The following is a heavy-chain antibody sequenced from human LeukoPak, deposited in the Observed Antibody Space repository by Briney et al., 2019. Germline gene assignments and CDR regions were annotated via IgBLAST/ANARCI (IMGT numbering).Heavy chain of an antibody. Sequence: SGPTLVNPTQTLTLTCTFSGFSLSTSGVGVGWIRQPPGKALEWLALIYWNDDKRYSPSLKSRLTITKDTSKNQVVLTMTNMDPVDTATYYSAHRRPDFWSGGPFDYWGQGTLVTVSS. D-gene: IGHD3-3*01. CDR2: IYWNDDK. J-gene: IGHJ4*02. CDR1: GFSLSTSGVG. CDR3: AHRRPDFWSGGPFDY. V-gene: IGHV2-5*01.